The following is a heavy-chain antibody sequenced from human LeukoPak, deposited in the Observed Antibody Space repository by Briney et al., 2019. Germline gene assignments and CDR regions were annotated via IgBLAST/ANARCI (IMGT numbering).Heavy chain of an antibody. Sequence: ASVKVSCKASGGTFSSYASSWVRQAPGQGLEWMGGIIPIFGTANYAQKFQGRVTITADESTSTAYMELSSRRSEDMAVYYCARERGSSGWFDYWGQGTLVTVPS. CDR3: ARERGSSGWFDY. CDR2: IIPIFGTA. D-gene: IGHD6-19*01. CDR1: GGTFSSYA. J-gene: IGHJ4*02. V-gene: IGHV1-69*13.